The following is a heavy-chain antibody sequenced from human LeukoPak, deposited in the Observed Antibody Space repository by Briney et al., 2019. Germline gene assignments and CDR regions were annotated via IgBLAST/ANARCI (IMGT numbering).Heavy chain of an antibody. CDR3: ARARGIIVVVTRYAFDM. CDR2: ITNSGDTT. J-gene: IGHJ3*02. Sequence: PGGSLRLSCAASGFTFSSYAMSWVRQAPGKGLEWVSGITNSGDTTDYADSVKGRFTISRDNSRNTLYLQMNSLRAEDTAVYYCARARGIIVVVTRYAFDMWGQGTMVTVSS. D-gene: IGHD2-21*02. CDR1: GFTFSSYA. V-gene: IGHV3-23*01.